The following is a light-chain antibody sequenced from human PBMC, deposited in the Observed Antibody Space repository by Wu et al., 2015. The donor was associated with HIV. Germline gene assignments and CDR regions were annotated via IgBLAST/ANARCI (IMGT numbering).Light chain of an antibody. V-gene: IGKV3D-20*01. J-gene: IGKJ1*01. CDR2: DAS. CDR3: QKYNTAPWT. Sequence: EIVLTQSPGTLSLSPGERVTLSCRASQIVSSSYLAWYQQKPGLAPRLLIYDASSRATGIPDRFSGSGSGTDFTLTISRLEPEDVATYYCQKYNTAPWTFGQGPRW. CDR1: QIVSSSY.